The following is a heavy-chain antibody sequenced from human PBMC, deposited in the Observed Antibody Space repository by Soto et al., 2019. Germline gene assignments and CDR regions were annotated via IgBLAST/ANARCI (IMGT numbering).Heavy chain of an antibody. J-gene: IGHJ5*02. CDR1: GYTFTSYG. V-gene: IGHV1-18*01. D-gene: IGHD3-22*01. CDR3: ARGGDYYDSSGYSWFDP. CDR2: ISAYNGNT. Sequence: ASVKVSCKASGYTFTSYGISWVRQAPGQGLEWMGWISAYNGNTNYAQKLQGRVTMTTDTSTSTAYMELRSLRSDDTAVYYCARGGDYYDSSGYSWFDPWGQGTLVTVSS.